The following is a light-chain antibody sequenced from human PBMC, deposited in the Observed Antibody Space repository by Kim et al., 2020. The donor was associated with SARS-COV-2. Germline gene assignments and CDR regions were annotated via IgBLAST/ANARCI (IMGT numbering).Light chain of an antibody. CDR3: QAWDSSNYV. CDR1: RVGDKY. CDR2: QDS. J-gene: IGLJ1*01. Sequence: VSPGQTASITCSGDRVGDKYACWYQQKPGQSPVLLIYQDSKRPSGIPERFSGSNSGNTATLTISGTQAMDEADYYCQAWDSSNYVFGTGTKVTVL. V-gene: IGLV3-1*01.